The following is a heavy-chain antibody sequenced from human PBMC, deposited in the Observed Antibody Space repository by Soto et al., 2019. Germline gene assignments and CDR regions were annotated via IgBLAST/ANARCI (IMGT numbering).Heavy chain of an antibody. D-gene: IGHD6-13*01. V-gene: IGHV3-9*01. CDR3: VKDESINWYSGHFRH. J-gene: IGHJ1*01. CDR1: GFTFDDYA. Sequence: EVQLVESGGGLVQPGRSLRLSCAASGFTFDDYAMHWVRQVPGKGLEWVSGINWNSGSIGYADSVKGRFAISRDNAKNSLHLTMNSLRAEDTAVYYCVKDESINWYSGHFRHWGQGTLVTVAS. CDR2: INWNSGSI.